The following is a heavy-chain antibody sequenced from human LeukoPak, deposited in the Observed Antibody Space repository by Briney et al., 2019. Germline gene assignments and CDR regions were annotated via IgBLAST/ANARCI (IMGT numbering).Heavy chain of an antibody. Sequence: ASVKVSCKASGYTFTGYYMHWVRQAPGQGLEWMGWINPNSGGTNYAQKFQGRVTMTRDTSISTAYMELSRLRSDDTAVYYCARDHRITMIAPGYWGQGTLVTVSS. D-gene: IGHD3-22*01. J-gene: IGHJ4*02. CDR2: INPNSGGT. CDR3: ARDHRITMIAPGY. V-gene: IGHV1-2*02. CDR1: GYTFTGYY.